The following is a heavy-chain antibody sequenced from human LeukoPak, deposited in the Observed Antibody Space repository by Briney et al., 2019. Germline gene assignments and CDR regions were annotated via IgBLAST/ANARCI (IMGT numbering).Heavy chain of an antibody. D-gene: IGHD2-15*01. CDR2: IYYSGST. V-gene: IGHV4-30-4*01. Sequence: SETLSLTCTVSGGSISSGDYYWSWIRQPPGKGLEWIGYIYYSGSTFYNPSLKSRITISVDTSKKRFSLKLSSVTAADTAVYYCARHQPSVVVVVYPAYGMDFGGQGTTVTVSS. J-gene: IGHJ6*02. CDR1: GGSISSGDYY. CDR3: ARHQPSVVVVVYPAYGMDF.